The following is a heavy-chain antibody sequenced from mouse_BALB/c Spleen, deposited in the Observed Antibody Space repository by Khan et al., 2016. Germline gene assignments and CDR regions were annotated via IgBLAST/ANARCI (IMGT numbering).Heavy chain of an antibody. Sequence: EVKLLESGAELVKPGASVKLSCTASGFNIKDTYMHWVKQRPEQGLEWIGRIDPANGNTKYDPKFQGKATITADTSSNTAYLQISSLTSEDTAVYYCARSPYDYDVGFAYWGQGTLVTVSA. CDR2: IDPANGNT. J-gene: IGHJ3*01. CDR3: ARSPYDYDVGFAY. V-gene: IGHV14-3*02. D-gene: IGHD2-4*01. CDR1: GFNIKDTY.